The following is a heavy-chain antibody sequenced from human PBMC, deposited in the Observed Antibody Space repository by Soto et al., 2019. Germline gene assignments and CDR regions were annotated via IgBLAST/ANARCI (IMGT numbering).Heavy chain of an antibody. J-gene: IGHJ4*02. CDR3: AATDYYDSSGCFDY. CDR2: ISYDGSNK. D-gene: IGHD3-22*01. Sequence: VAVISYDGSNKYYADSVKGRFTISRDNSKNTLYLQMNSPRAEDTAVYYCAATDYYDSSGCFDYWGQGTLVTVSS. V-gene: IGHV3-30*03.